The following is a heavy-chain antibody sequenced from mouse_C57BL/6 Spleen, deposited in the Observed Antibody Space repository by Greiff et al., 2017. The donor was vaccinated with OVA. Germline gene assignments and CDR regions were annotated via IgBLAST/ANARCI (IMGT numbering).Heavy chain of an antibody. CDR3: TRDGGYGSSHWYFDV. V-gene: IGHV5-9-1*02. J-gene: IGHJ1*03. CDR1: GFTFSSYA. Sequence: EVKLEESGEGLVKPGGSLKLSCAASGFTFSSYAMYWVRQTPEKRLEWVAYISSGGDYIYYADTVKGRFTISRDNARNTLYLQMSSLKSEDTAMYYCTRDGGYGSSHWYFDVWGTGTTVTVSS. CDR2: ISSGGDYI. D-gene: IGHD1-1*01.